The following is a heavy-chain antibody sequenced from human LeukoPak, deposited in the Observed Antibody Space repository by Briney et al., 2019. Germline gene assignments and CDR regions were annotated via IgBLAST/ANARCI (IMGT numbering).Heavy chain of an antibody. Sequence: PGGSLRLSCAASGFTFSSYAMHWVRQAPGKGLEWVAVISYDGSNKYYADSVKGRFTISRDNSKNTLYLQMNSLRAEDTAVYYCAHGGMYQLDYWGQGTLVTVSS. D-gene: IGHD2-2*01. V-gene: IGHV3-30*04. CDR1: GFTFSSYA. CDR2: ISYDGSNK. J-gene: IGHJ4*02. CDR3: AHGGMYQLDY.